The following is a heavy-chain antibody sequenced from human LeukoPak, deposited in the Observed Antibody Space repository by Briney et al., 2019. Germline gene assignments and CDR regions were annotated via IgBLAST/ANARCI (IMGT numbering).Heavy chain of an antibody. V-gene: IGHV4-34*01. D-gene: IGHD5-12*01. CDR1: GGSFSGDF. CDR3: ARHTWQWLPFDD. Sequence: SETLSLTCAVYGGSFSGDFWSWLRQSPGKGLEWIGEIKHDGSTTYNPSLESRVTMSLDTSTNQISLEMTSVTAADTANYCARHTWQWLPFDDWSQGTQVTISS. J-gene: IGHJ4*02. CDR2: IKHDGST.